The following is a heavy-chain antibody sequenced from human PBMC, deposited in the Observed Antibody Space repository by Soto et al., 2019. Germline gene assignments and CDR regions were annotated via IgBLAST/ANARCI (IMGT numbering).Heavy chain of an antibody. V-gene: IGHV3-23*01. CDR1: RYNFKSHG. J-gene: IGHJ4*02. D-gene: IGHD3-16*01. Sequence: PGGSLRLSCAASRYNFKSHGLSWVRQAPGKELEWVSTIDSSGVNTHYADSVKGRFTISRDNSRNTLHLQMHDLRADDTALYYCVSWVSAHFDYWGQRTVVTVSS. CDR3: VSWVSAHFDY. CDR2: IDSSGVNT.